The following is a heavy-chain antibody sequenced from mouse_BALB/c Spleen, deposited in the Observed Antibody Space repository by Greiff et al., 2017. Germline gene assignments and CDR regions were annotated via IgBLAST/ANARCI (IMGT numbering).Heavy chain of an antibody. CDR3: AIYGYDGGFAY. D-gene: IGHD2-2*01. V-gene: IGHV5-17*02. CDR2: ISSGSSTI. Sequence: EVMLVESGGGLVQPGGSRKLSCAASGFTFSSFGMHWVRQAPEKGLEWVAYISSGSSTIYYADTVKGRFTISRDNPKNTLFLQMTSLRSEDTAMYYCAIYGYDGGFAYWGQGTLVTVSA. CDR1: GFTFSSFG. J-gene: IGHJ3*01.